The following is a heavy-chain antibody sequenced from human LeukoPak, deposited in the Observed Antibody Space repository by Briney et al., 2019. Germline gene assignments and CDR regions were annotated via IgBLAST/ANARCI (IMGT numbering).Heavy chain of an antibody. J-gene: IGHJ3*02. D-gene: IGHD4-17*01. Sequence: GGSLRLSCAASGFTFSSYAMSWVRQAPGRGLEWVSAIRASGDLRFYADSVKGRFTVSRDNSKNTLYLQMNSLRAADTAVYYCARDPNGDYIGAFDMCGQGTKVTVSS. CDR3: ARDPNGDYIGAFDM. CDR1: GFTFSSYA. V-gene: IGHV3-23*01. CDR2: IRASGDLR.